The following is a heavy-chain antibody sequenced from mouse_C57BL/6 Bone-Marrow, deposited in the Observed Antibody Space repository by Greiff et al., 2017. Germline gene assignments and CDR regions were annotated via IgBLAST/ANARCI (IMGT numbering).Heavy chain of an antibody. CDR1: GYTFTNYW. D-gene: IGHD2-5*01. CDR2: IYPGGGYT. CDR3: ARSDYSNYYYAMDY. Sequence: VQLQQSGAELVRPGTSVKMSCKASGYTFTNYWIGWAKQRPGHGLEWIGDIYPGGGYTNYNEKFKGKDTLTADKSSSTAYMQFSSLTSEDSAIYYCARSDYSNYYYAMDYWGQGTSVTVSS. J-gene: IGHJ4*01. V-gene: IGHV1-63*01.